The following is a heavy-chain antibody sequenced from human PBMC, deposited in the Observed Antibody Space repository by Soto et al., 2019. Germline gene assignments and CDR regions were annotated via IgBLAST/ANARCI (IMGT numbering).Heavy chain of an antibody. CDR3: ARGDGYNLPPHFFDY. Sequence: GVSAKVCCKACGYTFTSYAMHWVRQEPGQRLEWMGWVNAGNGNTKYSQKFQGRVTISRDTSATTVYMELISLRSEDTAVYYCARGDGYNLPPHFFDYWGQGTLVTSPQ. D-gene: IGHD5-12*01. CDR1: GYTFTSYA. CDR2: VNAGNGNT. V-gene: IGHV1-3*01. J-gene: IGHJ4*02.